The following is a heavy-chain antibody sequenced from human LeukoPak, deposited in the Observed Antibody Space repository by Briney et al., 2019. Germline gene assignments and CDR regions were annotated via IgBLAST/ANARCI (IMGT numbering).Heavy chain of an antibody. V-gene: IGHV3-74*01. CDR1: GFTFSSYW. CDR3: ARDKGSGWYGGNWFDP. D-gene: IGHD6-19*01. CDR2: INSDGSST. Sequence: GGSLRLSCAASGFTFSSYWMHWVRQAPGKGLVWVSRINSDGSSTSYADSVKGRFTISRDSAKNTLYLQMYSLRAEDTAVYYCARDKGSGWYGGNWFDPWGQGTLVTVSS. J-gene: IGHJ5*02.